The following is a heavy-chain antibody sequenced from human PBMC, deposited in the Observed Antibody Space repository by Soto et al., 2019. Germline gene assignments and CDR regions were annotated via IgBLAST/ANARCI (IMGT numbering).Heavy chain of an antibody. V-gene: IGHV1-69*12. CDR1: GGTFSSYA. J-gene: IGHJ3*02. CDR3: ARVASAWIKDAFDI. CDR2: IIPIFGTA. D-gene: IGHD5-12*01. Sequence: QVQLVQSGAEVKKPGSSVKVSCKASGGTFSSYAISWVRQAPGQGREWMGGIIPIFGTANYAQKFQGRVTITAGESTSTAYMELSSLRSEDTAVYYCARVASAWIKDAFDIWGQGTMVTVSS.